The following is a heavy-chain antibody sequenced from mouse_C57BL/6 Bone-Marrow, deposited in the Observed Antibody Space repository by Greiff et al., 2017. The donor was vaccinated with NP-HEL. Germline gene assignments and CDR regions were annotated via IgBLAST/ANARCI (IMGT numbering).Heavy chain of an antibody. J-gene: IGHJ2*01. Sequence: VQLLQPGAELVKPGASVKLSCKASGYTFTSYWMHWVKQRPGQGLEWIGIIHPNSGSTNYNEKFKSKATLTVDKSSSTAYMQLSSLTSEDSAVYYCARGWLLRRYYFDYWGQGTTLTVSS. V-gene: IGHV1-64*01. CDR1: GYTFTSYW. CDR3: ARGWLLRRYYFDY. CDR2: IHPNSGST. D-gene: IGHD2-3*01.